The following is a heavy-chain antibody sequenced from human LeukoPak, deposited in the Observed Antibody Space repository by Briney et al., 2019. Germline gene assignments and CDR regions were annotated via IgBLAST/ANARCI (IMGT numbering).Heavy chain of an antibody. J-gene: IGHJ3*02. V-gene: IGHV6-1*01. Sequence: SQTLSLTCVISGDSVSSNSAAWNWIRQSPSRGLEWLGRTSYRAKWYNDYAVSVKSRITVNPDPSRNQFSLQLTSVTPEDTAVYYCARGARNVFDMWGQGTMVTVSS. CDR3: ARGARNVFDM. CDR2: TSYRAKWYN. CDR1: GDSVSSNSAA.